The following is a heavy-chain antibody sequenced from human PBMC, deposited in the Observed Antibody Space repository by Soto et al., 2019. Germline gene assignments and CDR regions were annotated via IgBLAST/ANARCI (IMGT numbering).Heavy chain of an antibody. CDR1: GGYISSYY. V-gene: IGHV4-59*08. CDR3: ASHPRVTEHFFAY. Sequence: SETMSLTCTVSGGYISSYYWSWIRQPPGKGLEWIGYIYYSGSTNYNPSLKSRVTISVDTSKNQFSLKLSSVTAADTAVYYCASHPRVTEHFFAYRGQGTLVPVPS. CDR2: IYYSGST. J-gene: IGHJ4*02. D-gene: IGHD4-17*01.